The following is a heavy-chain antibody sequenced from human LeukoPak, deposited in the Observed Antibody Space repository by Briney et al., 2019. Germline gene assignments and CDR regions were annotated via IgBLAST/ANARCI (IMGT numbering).Heavy chain of an antibody. Sequence: PGGSLRLSCAASGFTFSSYWMSWVRQAPGKGLEWVANIKQDGREKYYVDSVKGRFTISRDTAKNSLYLQMNSLRAEDTAVYYFARDRLDSEFDYWGQGTLVTVSS. D-gene: IGHD2-2*03. V-gene: IGHV3-7*03. CDR3: ARDRLDSEFDY. J-gene: IGHJ4*02. CDR2: IKQDGREK. CDR1: GFTFSSYW.